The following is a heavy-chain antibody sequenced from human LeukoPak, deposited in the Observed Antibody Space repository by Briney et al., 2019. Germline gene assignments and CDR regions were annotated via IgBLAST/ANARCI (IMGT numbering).Heavy chain of an antibody. Sequence: HSGGSLRLSCAASGFTFDDYAMHWVRQAPGKGLEWVSGISWNSGTIGYADSVKGRFTISRDNSKNTLYLQMNSLRAEDTAVYYCVRVGGLHTFDSWGQGTLVTVSS. V-gene: IGHV3-9*01. CDR2: ISWNSGTI. D-gene: IGHD2-15*01. CDR1: GFTFDDYA. CDR3: VRVGGLHTFDS. J-gene: IGHJ4*02.